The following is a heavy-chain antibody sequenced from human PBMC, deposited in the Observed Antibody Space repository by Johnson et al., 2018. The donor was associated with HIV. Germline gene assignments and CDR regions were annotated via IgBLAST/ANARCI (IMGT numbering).Heavy chain of an antibody. CDR1: GFTVSSNY. D-gene: IGHD6-13*01. V-gene: IGHV3-66*02. J-gene: IGHJ3*02. CDR3: ARTQVYSSSRDDAFDI. CDR2: IYSGGST. Sequence: VQLVESGGGVVQPGRSLTLSCAVSGFTVSSNYMSWVRQAPGKGLEWVSVIYSGGSTYYADSVKGRFTISRDNSKNTLYLQMSGLRIEDTAVYYCARTQVYSSSRDDAFDIWGQGTMVTVSS.